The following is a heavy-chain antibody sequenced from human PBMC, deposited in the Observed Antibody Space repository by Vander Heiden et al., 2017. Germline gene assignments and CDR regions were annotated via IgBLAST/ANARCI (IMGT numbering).Heavy chain of an antibody. J-gene: IGHJ4*02. CDR1: GFTFKNYA. CDR3: ATDHRNTGYPYYFEY. Sequence: EVELLESGGGLVQPGVSLRLACSASGFTFKNYAMSWVRQAPGEGLEWVSAISATGLSTNYADSVKGRFTISRDKSTNTLYLHMKSLRTEDTAVYYCATDHRNTGYPYYFEYWGRGALVTVSS. D-gene: IGHD5-12*01. V-gene: IGHV3-23*01. CDR2: ISATGLST.